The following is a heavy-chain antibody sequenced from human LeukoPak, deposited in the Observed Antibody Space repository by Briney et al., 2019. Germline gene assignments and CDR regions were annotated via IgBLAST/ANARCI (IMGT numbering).Heavy chain of an antibody. Sequence: HPGGSLRLSCAASGFTFSRYAMSWVPQAPGRGQEWVSVIWYDGSNKYYADSVKGRFTISRDNSKNTLYLQMNSLRAEDTAVYYCARDGDPIISGSLYNWFDPWGQGTLVTVSS. V-gene: IGHV3-33*08. CDR1: GFTFSRYA. J-gene: IGHJ5*02. CDR2: IWYDGSNK. D-gene: IGHD1-26*01. CDR3: ARDGDPIISGSLYNWFDP.